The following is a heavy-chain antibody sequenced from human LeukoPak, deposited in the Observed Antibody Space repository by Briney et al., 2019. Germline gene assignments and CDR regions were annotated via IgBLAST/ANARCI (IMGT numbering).Heavy chain of an antibody. D-gene: IGHD3-9*01. J-gene: IGHJ4*02. Sequence: ASVKVSCKASGYTFTSYGISWVRQAPGQGLEWMGWINPNSGGTNYAQKFQGRVTMTRDTSISTAYMELSRLRSDDTAVYYCARAGVLRYFDWLPQSFDYWGQGTLVTVSS. CDR3: ARAGVLRYFDWLPQSFDY. CDR1: GYTFTSYG. V-gene: IGHV1-2*02. CDR2: INPNSGGT.